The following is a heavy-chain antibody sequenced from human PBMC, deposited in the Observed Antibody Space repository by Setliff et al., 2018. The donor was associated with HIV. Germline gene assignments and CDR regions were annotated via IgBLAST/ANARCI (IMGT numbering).Heavy chain of an antibody. J-gene: IGHJ4*02. D-gene: IGHD2-2*01. CDR3: TKDQGYCASPTCYGGADY. CDR1: GFTVSSSY. Sequence: GGSLRLSCAGSGFTVSSSYMTWVRQAPGKGLEWVSVFYSNGKTYYADSVRGRFTISRDNSRSTLQLQMNSLRPEDTAVYYCTKDQGYCASPTCYGGADYWGQGMLVTVSS. CDR2: FYSNGKT. V-gene: IGHV3-66*03.